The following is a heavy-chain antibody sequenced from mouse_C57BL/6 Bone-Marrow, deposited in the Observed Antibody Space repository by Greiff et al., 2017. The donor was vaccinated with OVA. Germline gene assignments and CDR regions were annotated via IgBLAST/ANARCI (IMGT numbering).Heavy chain of an antibody. CDR1: GYSITGDY. J-gene: IGHJ2*01. CDR2: ISYSGST. Sequence: EVQLVESGPGLAKPSQTLSLTCSATGYSITGDYRNWIRKFPGNKLEYMGYISYSGSTYYNPSHKIRISITRDTSKNQYYLQLNSVTTEDTSTYYCARRTLYGNYFDYWGQGTTLTVSS. CDR3: ARRTLYGNYFDY. V-gene: IGHV3-8*01. D-gene: IGHD2-1*01.